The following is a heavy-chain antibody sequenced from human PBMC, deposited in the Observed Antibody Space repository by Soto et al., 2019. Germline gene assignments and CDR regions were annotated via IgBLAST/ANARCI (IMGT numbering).Heavy chain of an antibody. Sequence: QVQLVQSGAEVKKPGSSVKVSCKASGGTFSSYTISWVRQAPGQGLEWMGRIIPILGIANYAQKFQGRVTITADKSTSTAYMELSSLRSEDTAVYYCARDLGYSYGSDSDAFDIWGQGTMVTVSS. J-gene: IGHJ3*02. CDR3: ARDLGYSYGSDSDAFDI. CDR2: IIPILGIA. CDR1: GGTFSSYT. D-gene: IGHD5-18*01. V-gene: IGHV1-69*08.